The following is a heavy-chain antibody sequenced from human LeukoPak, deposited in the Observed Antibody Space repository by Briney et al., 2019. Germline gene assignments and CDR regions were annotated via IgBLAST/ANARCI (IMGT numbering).Heavy chain of an antibody. CDR1: GDSISSYY. D-gene: IGHD3-10*01. J-gene: IGHJ4*02. CDR2: IYISGSN. Sequence: SETLSLTCTVSGDSISSYYWSWIRQPARKGLEWIGHIYISGSNNYNPSLKSRVTMSLDTSKNQFSRKLSSVSAADPAVYYCAAGPGGYISNDYWGEGTLVTVSS. CDR3: AAGPGGYISNDY. V-gene: IGHV4-4*07.